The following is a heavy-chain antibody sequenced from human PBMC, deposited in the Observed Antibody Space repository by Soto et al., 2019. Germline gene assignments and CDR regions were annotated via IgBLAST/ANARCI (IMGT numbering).Heavy chain of an antibody. CDR2: ISYDGSNK. CDR3: ARECSYGDYPSYWLDP. J-gene: IGHJ5*02. V-gene: IGHV3-30*14. Sequence: GGSLRLSCAASGFTFSSYAMHWVRQAPGKGLEWVAVISYDGSNKYYADSVKGRFTISRDNSKNTVYLQMGRLRSDDTAVYYCARECSYGDYPSYWLDPWGQGTLVTVSS. D-gene: IGHD4-17*01. CDR1: GFTFSSYA.